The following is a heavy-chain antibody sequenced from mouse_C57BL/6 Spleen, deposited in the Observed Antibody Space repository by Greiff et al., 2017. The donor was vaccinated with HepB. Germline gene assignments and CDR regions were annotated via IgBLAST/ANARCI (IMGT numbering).Heavy chain of an antibody. CDR2: ISDGGSYT. CDR3: ARAPSITTVVALYAMDY. CDR1: GFTFSSYA. J-gene: IGHJ4*01. V-gene: IGHV5-4*03. Sequence: EVMLVESGGGLVKPGGSLKLSCAASGFTFSSYAMSWVRQTPEKRLEWVATISDGGSYTYYQDNVKGRFTISRDNAKNNLYLQMSPLKSEDTAMYYCARAPSITTVVALYAMDYWGQGTSVTVSS. D-gene: IGHD1-1*01.